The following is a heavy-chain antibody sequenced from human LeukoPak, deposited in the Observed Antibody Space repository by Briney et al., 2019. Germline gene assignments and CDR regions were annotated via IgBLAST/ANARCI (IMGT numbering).Heavy chain of an antibody. CDR3: ARDPLGYCTNGVCYSFDY. D-gene: IGHD2-8*01. V-gene: IGHV4-61*02. CDR2: IYTSGST. Sequence: SQTLSLTCTVSGGSISSGSYYWSWIRQPAGKGLEWIGRIYTSGSTNYNPSLKSRVTISVDTSKNQFSLKLSSVTAADTAVYYWARDPLGYCTNGVCYSFDYWGPGTLVTVSS. J-gene: IGHJ4*02. CDR1: GGSISSGSYY.